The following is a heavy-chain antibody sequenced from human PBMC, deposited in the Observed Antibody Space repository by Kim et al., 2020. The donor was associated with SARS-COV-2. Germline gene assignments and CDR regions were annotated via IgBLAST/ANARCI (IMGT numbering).Heavy chain of an antibody. V-gene: IGHV4-59*01. CDR3: ARGHWGGTMIVAPGFDP. CDR2: IYYSGST. D-gene: IGHD3-22*01. J-gene: IGHJ5*02. Sequence: SETLSLTCTVSGGSISSYYWSWIRQPPGKGLEWIGYIYYSGSTNYNPSLKSRVTISVDTSKNQFSLKLSSVTAADTAVYYCARGHWGGTMIVAPGFDPWGQGTLVTVSS. CDR1: GGSISSYY.